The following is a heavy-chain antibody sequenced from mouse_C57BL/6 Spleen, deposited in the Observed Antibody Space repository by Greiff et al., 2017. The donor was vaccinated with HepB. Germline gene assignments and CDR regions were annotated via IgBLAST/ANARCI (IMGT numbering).Heavy chain of an antibody. Sequence: EVKLQESGGGLVQPGGSMKLSCVASGFTFSNYWMNWVRQSPEKGLEWVAQIRLKSDNYATHYAESVKGRFTISRDDSKSSVYLQMNNLRAEDTGIYYCTSLVHWYFDVWGTGTTVTVSS. V-gene: IGHV6-3*01. D-gene: IGHD1-1*02. CDR2: IRLKSDNYAT. CDR1: GFTFSNYW. CDR3: TSLVHWYFDV. J-gene: IGHJ1*03.